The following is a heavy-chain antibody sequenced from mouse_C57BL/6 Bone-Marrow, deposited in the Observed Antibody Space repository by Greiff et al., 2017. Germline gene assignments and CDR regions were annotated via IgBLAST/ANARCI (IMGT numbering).Heavy chain of an antibody. V-gene: IGHV5-9-1*02. J-gene: IGHJ1*03. D-gene: IGHD3-3*01. Sequence: EVKLMESGEGLVKPGGSLKLSCAASGFTFSSYAMSWVRQTPEKRLEWVAYISSGGDYIYYADTVKGRFTISRDNARNTLYLQMSSLKSEDTAMYYCTRDRGWEGYFDVWGTGTTVTVSS. CDR1: GFTFSSYA. CDR3: TRDRGWEGYFDV. CDR2: ISSGGDYI.